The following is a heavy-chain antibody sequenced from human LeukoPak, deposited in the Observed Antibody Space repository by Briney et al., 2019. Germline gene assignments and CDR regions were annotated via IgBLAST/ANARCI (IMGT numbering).Heavy chain of an antibody. J-gene: IGHJ4*02. CDR1: GFTFDDYG. Sequence: PGGSLRLSCAASGFTFDDYGMSWVRQAPGKGLEWVSGINWNGGSTGYADSVKGRFTISRDNAKNSLYLQMNSLRAEDTAVYYCASTYCSSTSCSIQRQYYFDYWGQGTLVTVSS. D-gene: IGHD2-2*01. CDR2: INWNGGST. V-gene: IGHV3-20*04. CDR3: ASTYCSSTSCSIQRQYYFDY.